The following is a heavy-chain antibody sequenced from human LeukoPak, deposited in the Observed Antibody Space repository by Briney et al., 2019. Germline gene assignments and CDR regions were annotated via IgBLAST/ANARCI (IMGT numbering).Heavy chain of an antibody. J-gene: IGHJ4*02. V-gene: IGHV3-23*01. CDR1: GFTFSSYA. CDR3: AKDGDFWSGYYLDY. CDR2: ISGSGGST. D-gene: IGHD3-3*01. Sequence: TGGSLRLSCAASGFTFSSYAMSWVRQAPGKGLEWVSAISGSGGSTYYADSVKGRFTISRDNSKNTLYLQMNSLRAEDTAVYYCAKDGDFWSGYYLDYWGQGTLVTVSS.